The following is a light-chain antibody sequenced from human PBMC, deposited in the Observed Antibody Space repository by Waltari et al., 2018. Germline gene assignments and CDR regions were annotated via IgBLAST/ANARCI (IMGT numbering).Light chain of an antibody. J-gene: IGLJ2*01. CDR1: SARIASNY. V-gene: IGLV6-57*01. Sequence: NFMLTQPHSVSESPGKTVTISCTRSSARIASNYFQWYQQRPGSPPTTLIYEYNQRPSGVPDRCSGSIDSSSNSASLTISGLKTEDEADYYCQSYDSSSVVFGGGTKLTVL. CDR3: QSYDSSSVV. CDR2: EYN.